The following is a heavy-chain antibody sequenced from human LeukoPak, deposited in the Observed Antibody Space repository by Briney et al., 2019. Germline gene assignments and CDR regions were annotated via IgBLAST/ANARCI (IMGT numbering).Heavy chain of an antibody. J-gene: IGHJ4*02. CDR3: AKVPGYSSGWYLRA. V-gene: IGHV3-23*01. D-gene: IGHD6-19*01. CDR2: ISGSGQST. Sequence: GGTLRLSCAASGLTFSTYGMAWVRQAPGKGLEWVSAISGSGQSTYYADSVRGRFTISRDNSKNTLYLQMNSLRAEDTAVYYCAKVPGYSSGWYLRAWGQGTLVTVSS. CDR1: GLTFSTYG.